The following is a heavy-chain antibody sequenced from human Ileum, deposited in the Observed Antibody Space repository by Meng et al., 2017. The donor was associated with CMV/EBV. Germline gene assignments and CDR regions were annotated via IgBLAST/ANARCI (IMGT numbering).Heavy chain of an antibody. Sequence: GGSLRLSCAASGFTFADYAMHWVRQAPGKGLEWVSGISWNSGSIGYADSVKGRFTISRDNAKNSLYLQMNSLRAEDTALYYCSKVSQFGVVIHDYGMDVWGQGTTVTVSS. CDR1: GFTFADYA. CDR3: SKVSQFGVVIHDYGMDV. V-gene: IGHV3-9*01. J-gene: IGHJ6*02. CDR2: ISWNSGSI. D-gene: IGHD3-3*01.